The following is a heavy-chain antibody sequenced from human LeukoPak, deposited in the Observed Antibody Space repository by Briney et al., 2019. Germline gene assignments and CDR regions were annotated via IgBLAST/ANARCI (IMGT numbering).Heavy chain of an antibody. D-gene: IGHD2-2*01. CDR2: IYHSGST. CDR3: ARGGGRIVVVPAAPGYWFDP. CDR1: DGSISSGGYY. Sequence: SETLSLTCTVSDGSISSGGYYWSWIRQPPGKGLEWIGYIYHSGSTYYNPSLKSRVTISVDRSKNQFSLKLSSVTAADTAVYYCARGGGRIVVVPAAPGYWFDPWGQGTLVTVSS. J-gene: IGHJ5*02. V-gene: IGHV4-30-2*01.